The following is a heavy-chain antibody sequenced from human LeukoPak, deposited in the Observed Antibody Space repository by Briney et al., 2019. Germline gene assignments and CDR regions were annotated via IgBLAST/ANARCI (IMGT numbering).Heavy chain of an antibody. CDR3: ARLGPTPFDY. D-gene: IGHD3-16*01. CDR1: GFTFSSYT. Sequence: TGGSLRLSCAASGFTFSSYTMTWVRQAPGKGLEWVSHISPSGSTYYADSVKGRFTISRDNAKTSLYLQMNSLRAEDTAVYYCARLGPTPFDYWAREPWSPSPQ. J-gene: IGHJ4*02. V-gene: IGHV3-48*01. CDR2: ISPSGST.